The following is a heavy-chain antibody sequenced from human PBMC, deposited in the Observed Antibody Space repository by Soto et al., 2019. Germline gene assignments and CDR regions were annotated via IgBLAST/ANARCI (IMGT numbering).Heavy chain of an antibody. CDR1: GGTFSSYA. CDR3: ARVGQPMRYSSPGRFDP. D-gene: IGHD6-13*01. Sequence: QVQLVQSGAEVKKPGSSVKVSCKASGGTFSSYAISWVRQAPGQGLEWMGGIIPIFGTANYAQKFQGRGTITADESTSTAYMELSSLRSEDTAVYYCARVGQPMRYSSPGRFDPWGQGTLVTVSS. J-gene: IGHJ5*02. V-gene: IGHV1-69*01. CDR2: IIPIFGTA.